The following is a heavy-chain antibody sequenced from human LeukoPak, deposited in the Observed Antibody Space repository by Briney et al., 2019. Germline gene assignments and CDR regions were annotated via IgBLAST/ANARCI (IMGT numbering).Heavy chain of an antibody. CDR1: GFTFSSYA. CDR2: ISYDGSNK. V-gene: IGHV3-30-3*01. D-gene: IGHD1-26*01. CDR3: ARVGSQWELPIQSLCY. J-gene: IGHJ4*02. Sequence: GGSLRLSCAASGFTFSSYAMHWVRQAPGKGLEWVAVISYDGSNKYYADSVKGRFTISRDNSKNTLYLQMNSLRAEDTAVYYCARVGSQWELPIQSLCYWGQGTLVTVSS.